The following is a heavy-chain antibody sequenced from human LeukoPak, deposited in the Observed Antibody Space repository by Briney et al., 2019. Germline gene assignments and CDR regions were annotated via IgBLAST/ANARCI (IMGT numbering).Heavy chain of an antibody. J-gene: IGHJ5*02. CDR1: GGTFSSYA. Sequence: ASVKVSCKASGGTFSSYAISWVRQAPGQGLEWMGGIIPIFGTANYAQKFQGRVTITTDESTSTAYMKLSSLRSEDTAVYYCAREKESVIYYYDSSGYYRWGQGTLVTVSS. V-gene: IGHV1-69*05. CDR2: IIPIFGTA. D-gene: IGHD3-22*01. CDR3: AREKESVIYYYDSSGYYR.